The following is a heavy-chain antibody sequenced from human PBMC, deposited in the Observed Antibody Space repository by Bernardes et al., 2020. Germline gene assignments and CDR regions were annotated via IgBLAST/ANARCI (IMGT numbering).Heavy chain of an antibody. CDR3: ARHNNRITGTNSLFDY. V-gene: IGHV4-39*01. CDR2: IYYSGST. CDR1: GGSIRSSSYY. J-gene: IGHJ4*02. Sequence: SETLSLTCTVSGGSIRSSSYYWGWIRQPPGKGLEWIGSIYYSGSTYYNPSLKSRVTISVDTSKNQFSLKLSSVTAADTAVYYCARHNNRITGTNSLFDYWGQGTLVTVSS. D-gene: IGHD1-7*01.